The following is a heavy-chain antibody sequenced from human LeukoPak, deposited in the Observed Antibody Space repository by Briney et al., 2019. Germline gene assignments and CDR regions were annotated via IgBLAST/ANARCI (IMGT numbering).Heavy chain of an antibody. CDR3: ARSTEGTYYYDSSGYYTLGY. D-gene: IGHD3-22*01. CDR1: GGTFSSYG. CDR2: ISAYNGNT. J-gene: IGHJ4*02. Sequence: GASVKVSCKASGGTFSSYGISWVRQAPGQGLEWMGWISAYNGNTNYAQKLQGRVTMTTDTSTSTAYMELRSLRSDDTAVYYCARSTEGTYYYDSSGYYTLGYWGQGTLVTVSS. V-gene: IGHV1-18*01.